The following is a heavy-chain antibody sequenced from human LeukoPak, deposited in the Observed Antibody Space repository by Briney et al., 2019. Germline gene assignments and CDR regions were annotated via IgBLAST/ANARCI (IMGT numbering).Heavy chain of an antibody. V-gene: IGHV2-5*02. CDR3: AQSRDYVWGNYRWDY. CDR2: IYWDDDK. D-gene: IGHD3-16*02. CDR1: GSSLTTSGVA. J-gene: IGHJ4*02. Sequence: SGPTLVKPTQTLTLTCTFSGSSLTTSGVAVGWIRQPPGKALEWLALIYWDDDKRYRPSLKSRLTITKDTSKNQVVLTMANMDPVDTATYYCAQSRDYVWGNYRWDYWGQGTLVTVSS.